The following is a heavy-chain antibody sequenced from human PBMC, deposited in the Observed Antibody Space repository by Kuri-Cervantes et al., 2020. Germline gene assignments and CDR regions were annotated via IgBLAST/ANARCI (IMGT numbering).Heavy chain of an antibody. V-gene: IGHV3-23*05. Sequence: GGSLRLSCAASGFTFSSYSMSWVRQAPGKGLEWVSAVSGPSTFYTDSVKGRFTISRDNSKDTLYLQMNSLRAEDTAIYYCAARWFNWGQGTLVTVSS. CDR1: GFTFSSYS. CDR2: VSGPST. D-gene: IGHD3-10*01. J-gene: IGHJ4*02. CDR3: AARWFN.